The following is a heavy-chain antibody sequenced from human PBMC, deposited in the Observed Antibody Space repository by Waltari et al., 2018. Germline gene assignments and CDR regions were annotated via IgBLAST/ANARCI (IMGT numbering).Heavy chain of an antibody. CDR3: AREGMAHLGIGREFAY. J-gene: IGHJ4*02. CDR1: GGTFSSYA. V-gene: IGHV1-69*13. CDR2: IIPIFGTA. D-gene: IGHD1-26*01. Sequence: QVQLVQSGAEVKKPGSSVKVSCKASGGTFSSYAISWVRQATGQGLEWMGRIIPIFGTANYAQKFQGRVTITADKSTSTAYMELSSLRSEDTAVYYCAREGMAHLGIGREFAYWGQGTLVTVSS.